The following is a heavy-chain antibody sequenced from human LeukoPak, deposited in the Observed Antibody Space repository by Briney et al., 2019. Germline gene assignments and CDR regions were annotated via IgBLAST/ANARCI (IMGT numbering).Heavy chain of an antibody. V-gene: IGHV3-66*01. CDR3: ARGYSSSSFFDY. J-gene: IGHJ4*02. D-gene: IGHD6-6*01. CDR2: IYSGETT. Sequence: PGGSLRLSCAASGFTVSGNYISWVRQSPGKGLEWVSVIYSGETTYYADPVKGRFTLSRDNFKNTVYLQMNSLRAEDTAVYYCARGYSSSSFFDYWGQGTLVTVSS. CDR1: GFTVSGNY.